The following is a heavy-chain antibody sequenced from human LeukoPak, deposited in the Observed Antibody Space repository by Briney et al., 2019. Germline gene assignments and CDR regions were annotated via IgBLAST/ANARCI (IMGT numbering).Heavy chain of an antibody. CDR3: ARDPYFDY. CDR2: ISYDGNNK. CDR1: GFTFSSYA. V-gene: IGHV3-30-3*01. Sequence: GGSLRLSCAASGFTFSSYAMHWVRQAPGKGLEWVAVISYDGNNKYYADSVKGRFTISRDNSKNTLYLQMNCLRAEDTAVYYCARDPYFDYWGQGTLVTVSS. J-gene: IGHJ4*02.